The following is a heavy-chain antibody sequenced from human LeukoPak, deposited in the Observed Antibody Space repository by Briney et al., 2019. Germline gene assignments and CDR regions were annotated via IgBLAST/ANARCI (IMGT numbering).Heavy chain of an antibody. CDR2: ISAGGGAT. CDR1: GFTFSSYA. J-gene: IGHJ4*02. V-gene: IGHV3-23*01. Sequence: GGSLRLSCAASGFTFSSYAMTWVRQAPGKGLEWVSGISAGGGATNFADSVKGRFTISRDNSRNTLYLQMNSLKTEDTAVYYCTRHGYSSHWGQGTLVTVSS. CDR3: TRHGYSSH. D-gene: IGHD6-19*01.